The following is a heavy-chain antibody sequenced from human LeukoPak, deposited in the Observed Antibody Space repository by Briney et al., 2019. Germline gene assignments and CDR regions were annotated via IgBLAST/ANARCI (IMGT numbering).Heavy chain of an antibody. V-gene: IGHV4-59*01. J-gene: IGHJ4*02. Sequence: KTSETLSLTCTVSGGSIGSYYWSWIRQPPGKGLEWIGCIYYSGTTNYNPSLKSRVTISVDTSRNQFSLKLSSVTAADTAIYYCARDGYIYGRGVFDYWGQGTRVTVSS. CDR2: IYYSGTT. CDR3: ARDGYIYGRGVFDY. CDR1: GGSIGSYY. D-gene: IGHD5-18*01.